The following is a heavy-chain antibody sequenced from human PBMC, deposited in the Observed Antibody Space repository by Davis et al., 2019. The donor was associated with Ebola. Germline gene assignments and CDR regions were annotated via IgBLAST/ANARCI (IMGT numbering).Heavy chain of an antibody. J-gene: IGHJ5*02. V-gene: IGHV6-1*01. D-gene: IGHD2-8*02. CDR3: ARLAWSPTKWFDP. Sequence: PSETLSLTCAISGDSVSSNSAAWNWIRQSPSRGLEWPGRTYYNSKWYSDSAVSVKSRITINPDTSKNQFSLQLNSVTPEDTAVYYCARLAWSPTKWFDPWGQGTLVTVSS. CDR1: GDSVSSNSAA. CDR2: TYYNSKWYS.